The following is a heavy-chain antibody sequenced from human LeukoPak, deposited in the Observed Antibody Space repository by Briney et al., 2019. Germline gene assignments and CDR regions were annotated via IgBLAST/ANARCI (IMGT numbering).Heavy chain of an antibody. V-gene: IGHV4-4*09. CDR2: IYTSGST. J-gene: IGHJ4*02. D-gene: IGHD3-22*01. Sequence: SETLSFTCTVSGGSISSYYWSWIRQPPGKGLEWIGYIYTSGSTNYNPSLKSRVTISVDTSKNQFSLKLSSVTAADTAVYYCARHDILEHFDYWGQGTLVTVSS. CDR3: ARHDILEHFDY. CDR1: GGSISSYY.